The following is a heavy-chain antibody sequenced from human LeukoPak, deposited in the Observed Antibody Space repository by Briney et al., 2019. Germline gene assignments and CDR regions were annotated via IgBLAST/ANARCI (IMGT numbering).Heavy chain of an antibody. V-gene: IGHV4-39*07. CDR3: ARVVAAAGNNWFDP. J-gene: IGHJ5*02. D-gene: IGHD6-13*01. Sequence: SETLSLTCTVSGGSISSSSYYWGWIRQPPGKGLEWIGSIYYSGSTYYNPSLKSRVTISVDTSKNQFSLKLSSVTAADTAVYYCARVVAAAGNNWFDPWGQGTLVTVSS. CDR2: IYYSGST. CDR1: GGSISSSSYY.